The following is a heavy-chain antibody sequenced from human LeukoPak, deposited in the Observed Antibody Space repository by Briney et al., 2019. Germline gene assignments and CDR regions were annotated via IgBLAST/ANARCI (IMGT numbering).Heavy chain of an antibody. D-gene: IGHD3-10*01. CDR3: ARDSGTTGEVKFDP. J-gene: IGHJ5*02. Sequence: SETLSLTCAVYGGSFSGYYWSWIRQPPGKGLEWIGYIYYSGRTSYNPSLKSRVTISVDTSKNQFSLKLMSVTAADTAVYYCARDSGTTGEVKFDPWGQGTLVTVSS. CDR2: IYYSGRT. CDR1: GGSFSGYY. V-gene: IGHV4-59*12.